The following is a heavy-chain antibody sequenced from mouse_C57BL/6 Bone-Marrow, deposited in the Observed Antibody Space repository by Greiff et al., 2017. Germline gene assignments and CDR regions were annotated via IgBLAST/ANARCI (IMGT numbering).Heavy chain of an antibody. CDR1: GYTFTSYW. Sequence: QVQLQQPGAELVMPGASVKLSCKASGYTFTSYWMHWVKQRPGQGLEWIGEIDPSASYTNYNQKFKGKSTLTVDKSSSTAYMQLSSLTSEDSAVYYCARGGGCAYWGQGTLVTVSA. V-gene: IGHV1-69*01. CDR2: IDPSASYT. J-gene: IGHJ3*01. CDR3: ARGGGCAY.